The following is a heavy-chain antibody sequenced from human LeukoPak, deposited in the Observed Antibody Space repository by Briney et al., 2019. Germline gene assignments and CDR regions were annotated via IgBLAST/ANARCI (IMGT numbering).Heavy chain of an antibody. Sequence: GASVTVSCKASGGTFSSYAISWVRQAPGQGLEWMGRIIPILDIPNYAQKFQGRVTITADKSTSTVYMELNSLRSDDTAVYYCAYNRNRIIDTFGIWGQGTMVTVSS. CDR2: IIPILDIP. V-gene: IGHV1-69*04. J-gene: IGHJ3*02. CDR3: AYNRNRIIDTFGI. D-gene: IGHD1-14*01. CDR1: GGTFSSYA.